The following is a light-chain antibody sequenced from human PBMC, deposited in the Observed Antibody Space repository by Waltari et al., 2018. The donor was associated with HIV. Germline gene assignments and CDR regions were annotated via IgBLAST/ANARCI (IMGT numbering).Light chain of an antibody. V-gene: IGKV2D-29*01. CDR3: MQTVQLPYT. CDR2: EGS. CDR1: QSLLDSGGKTY. J-gene: IGKJ2*01. Sequence: DIVMTQPTLSLAVTPGQPASISCKSSQSLLDSGGKTYLYWYLQKPGQPPQLLIDEGSKRFSGVPDRVSGIGSGTDLTLKISRVEAEDVGVYYCMQTVQLPYTFGQGTKLEIK.